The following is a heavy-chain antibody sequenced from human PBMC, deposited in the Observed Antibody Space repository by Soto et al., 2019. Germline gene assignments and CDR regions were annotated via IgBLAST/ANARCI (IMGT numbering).Heavy chain of an antibody. V-gene: IGHV3-33*01. J-gene: IGHJ6*02. CDR3: ARAHPVYYYDSCGPEPDYYYYGMDV. Sequence: GGSLRLSCAASGFTFSSYGMHWVRQAPGKGLEWVAVIWYDGSNKYYADSVKGRFTISRDNSKNTLYLQMNSLRAEDTAVYYCARAHPVYYYDSCGPEPDYYYYGMDVWAQGTTVTFSS. D-gene: IGHD3-22*01. CDR1: GFTFSSYG. CDR2: IWYDGSNK.